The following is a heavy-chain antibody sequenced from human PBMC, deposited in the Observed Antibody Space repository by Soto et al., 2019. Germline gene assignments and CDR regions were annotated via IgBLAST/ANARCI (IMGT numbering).Heavy chain of an antibody. CDR1: GFTFSSYG. D-gene: IGHD3-9*01. Sequence: PGGSLRLSCAASGFTFSSYGMHWVRQAPGKGLEWVAVISFDGSNKYYADSVKGRFTISRDNSKNTLYLQMNSLRAEDTAVYYCAKSPYDILTGPEVVGMGPYYYYGMDVWGQGTTVTVSS. J-gene: IGHJ6*02. CDR3: AKSPYDILTGPEVVGMGPYYYYGMDV. V-gene: IGHV3-30*18. CDR2: ISFDGSNK.